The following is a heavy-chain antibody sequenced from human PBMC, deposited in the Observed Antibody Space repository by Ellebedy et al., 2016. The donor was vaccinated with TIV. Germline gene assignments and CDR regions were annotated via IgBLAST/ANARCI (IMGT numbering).Heavy chain of an antibody. CDR1: GFTFSSYS. Sequence: GESLKISCAASGFTFSSYSMNWVRQAPGKGLEWVAAIRGSGGATYYTNSVQGRFIISRDNSKNALYLQMNNLRAGDTALYYCAKVKGDAFDIWGHGTQVTVSS. V-gene: IGHV3-23*01. CDR2: IRGSGGAT. J-gene: IGHJ3*02. CDR3: AKVKGDAFDI.